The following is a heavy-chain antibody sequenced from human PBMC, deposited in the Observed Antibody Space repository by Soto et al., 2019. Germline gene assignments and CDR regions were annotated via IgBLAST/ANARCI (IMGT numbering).Heavy chain of an antibody. J-gene: IGHJ4*02. D-gene: IGHD6-6*01. CDR3: VRWPSYYFDY. Sequence: PGGSLRLSCAASGFTLSSYSMNWVRQAPGKGLEWVSAISGSGGNTYYADSVKGRFTISRDNSKNTLYLQMNSLRAEDKAVYYWVRWPSYYFDYWGQGTQVTVSS. CDR1: GFTLSSYS. V-gene: IGHV3-23*01. CDR2: ISGSGGNT.